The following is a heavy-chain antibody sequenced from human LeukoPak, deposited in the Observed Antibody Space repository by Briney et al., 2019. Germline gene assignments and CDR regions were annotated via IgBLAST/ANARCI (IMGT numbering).Heavy chain of an antibody. V-gene: IGHV4-59*01. CDR3: ARAGRYYGDYYYYGMDV. J-gene: IGHJ6*02. CDR2: IYYSGST. CDR1: GGSISSYY. D-gene: IGHD1-26*01. Sequence: PSETLSLTCTVSGGSISSYYWSWIRQPPGKGLEWIGYIYYSGSTNYNPSLKSRVTISVHTSRNQFSLELSSVTAADTAVYYCARAGRYYGDYYYYGMDVWGQGTTVTVSS.